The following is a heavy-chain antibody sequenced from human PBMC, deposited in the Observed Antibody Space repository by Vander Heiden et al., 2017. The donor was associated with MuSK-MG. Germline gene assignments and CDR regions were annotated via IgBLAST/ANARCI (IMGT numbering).Heavy chain of an antibody. CDR1: GGSFSGYY. J-gene: IGHJ6*02. V-gene: IGHV4-34*01. CDR2: INHSGST. CDR3: ARGITMFQEGSSRRKYGMDV. Sequence: QVQLQQWGAGLLKPSETLSLTCAVYGGSFSGYYWSWIRQPPGKGLEWIGEINHSGSTNYNPSLKRRGTRAVDTSKNQFALKRSSGTAAETAVYSCARGITMFQEGSSRRKYGMDVWRQGTTVTVYS. D-gene: IGHD3-10*02.